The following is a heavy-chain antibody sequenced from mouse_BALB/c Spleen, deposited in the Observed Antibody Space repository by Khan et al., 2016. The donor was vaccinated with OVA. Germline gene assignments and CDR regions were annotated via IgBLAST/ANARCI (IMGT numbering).Heavy chain of an antibody. CDR1: GYTFTDYY. J-gene: IGHJ3*01. Sequence: QVQLQQSGAELARPGASVKLSCKASGYTFTDYYINWVKQRTGQGLEWIGEISPGSGDTYYNERFKGKATLTADKSSRTAYMQLSSLTSEASAVYFCARRNYFGYTFAYLGQGTLVTVSA. CDR3: ARRNYFGYTFAY. CDR2: ISPGSGDT. V-gene: IGHV1-77*01. D-gene: IGHD1-2*01.